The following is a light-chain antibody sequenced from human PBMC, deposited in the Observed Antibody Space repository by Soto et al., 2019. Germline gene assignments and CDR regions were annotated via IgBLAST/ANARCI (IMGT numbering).Light chain of an antibody. CDR1: QSVSSN. V-gene: IGKV3-15*01. Sequence: EIVMTQSPATLSVSPGERATLSCRASQSVSSNLAWYQQKPGQAPRLLIYGASTRATGIPARFSGSGSGTEFTLTISSLQSEDFAAYYCQQYNNWPWKCGQGTKVDIK. J-gene: IGKJ1*01. CDR2: GAS. CDR3: QQYNNWPWK.